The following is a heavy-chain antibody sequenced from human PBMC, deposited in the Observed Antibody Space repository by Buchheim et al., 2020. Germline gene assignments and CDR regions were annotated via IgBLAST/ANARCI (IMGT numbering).Heavy chain of an antibody. J-gene: IGHJ6*02. V-gene: IGHV1-8*01. CDR1: GYTFTSYD. CDR3: ARGSGGAGYCSGGSCYVDRYYYYYGMDV. Sequence: QVQLVQSGAEVKKPGASVKVSCKASGYTFTSYDINWVRQATGQGLEWMGWMNPNSGNTGYAQKFQGRVTMTRNTSISTAYMELSSLRSEDTAVYYCARGSGGAGYCSGGSCYVDRYYYYYGMDVWGQGTT. D-gene: IGHD2-15*01. CDR2: MNPNSGNT.